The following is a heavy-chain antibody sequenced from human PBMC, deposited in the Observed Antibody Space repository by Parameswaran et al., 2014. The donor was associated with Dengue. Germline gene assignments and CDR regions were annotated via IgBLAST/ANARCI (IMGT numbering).Heavy chain of an antibody. CDR3: ARGGCSSTSCYNLYNWFDP. Sequence: RWIRQPPGKGLEWIGEINHSGSTNYNPSLKSRVTISVDTSKNQFSLKLSSVTAADTAVYYCARGGCSSTSCYNLYNWFDPWGQGTLVTVSS. D-gene: IGHD2-2*02. J-gene: IGHJ5*02. V-gene: IGHV4-34*01. CDR2: INHSGST.